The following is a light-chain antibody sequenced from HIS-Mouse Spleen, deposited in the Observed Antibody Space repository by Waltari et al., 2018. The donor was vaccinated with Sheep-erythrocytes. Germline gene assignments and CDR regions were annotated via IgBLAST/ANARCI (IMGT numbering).Light chain of an antibody. Sequence: QSVLTQPPSVSGAPGQRVTISCTGSSSNIGAGYDVHWYQQLPGTAPKLLISGNGHRPSGVPDLFSGSKSGTSASLAITGLQAEDEADYYCQSYDSSLSGSKVFGGGTKLTVL. CDR3: QSYDSSLSGSKV. CDR2: GNG. V-gene: IGLV1-40*01. CDR1: SSNIGAGYD. J-gene: IGLJ2*01.